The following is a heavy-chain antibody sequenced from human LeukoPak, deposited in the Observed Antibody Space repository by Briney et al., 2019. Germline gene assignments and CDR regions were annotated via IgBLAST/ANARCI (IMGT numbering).Heavy chain of an antibody. CDR3: ARAITMVRGPLDY. V-gene: IGHV4-39*07. CDR1: GGSISSSSYY. CDR2: IYYSGST. J-gene: IGHJ4*02. Sequence: SETLSLTCTVSGGSISSSSYYWGWIRQPPGKGLEWTGSIYYSGSTYYNPSLKSRVTISVDTSKNQFSLKLSSVTAADTAVYYCARAITMVRGPLDYWGQGTLVTVSS. D-gene: IGHD3-10*01.